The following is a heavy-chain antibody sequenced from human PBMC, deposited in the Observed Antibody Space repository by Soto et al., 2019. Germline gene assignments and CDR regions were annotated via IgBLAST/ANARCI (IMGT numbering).Heavy chain of an antibody. CDR1: GFTFDDYT. D-gene: IGHD6-6*01. CDR2: INWNGVAM. J-gene: IGHJ6*02. Sequence: EVQLVESGGGLVQPGRSLRLSCAASGFTFDDYTMHWVRQAPGKGLEWVSSINWNGVAMDYADSVRGRFTISRDNARNSLILQMSIRRPEDTALYYCAKDRYSSSSLDYYYYYGMDVWGQGTTVTVSS. V-gene: IGHV3-9*01. CDR3: AKDRYSSSSLDYYYYYGMDV.